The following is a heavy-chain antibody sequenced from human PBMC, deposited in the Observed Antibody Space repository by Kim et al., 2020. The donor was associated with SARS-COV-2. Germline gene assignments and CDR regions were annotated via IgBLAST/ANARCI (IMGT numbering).Heavy chain of an antibody. CDR3: ARDDGAVYDLHAFDI. V-gene: IGHV3-30*04. CDR2: ISYDGSNK. J-gene: IGHJ3*02. D-gene: IGHD3-22*01. CDR1: GFTFSSYA. Sequence: GGSLRLSCAASGFTFSSYAMHWVRQAPGKGLEWVAVISYDGSNKYYADSVKGRFTISRDNSKNTLYLQMNSLRAEDTAVYYCARDDGAVYDLHAFDIWG.